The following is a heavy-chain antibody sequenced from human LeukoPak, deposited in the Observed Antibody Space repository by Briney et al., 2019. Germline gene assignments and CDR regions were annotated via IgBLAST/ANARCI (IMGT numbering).Heavy chain of an antibody. Sequence: SETLSLTCTVSGGSMSSYSWSWIRQPPGKGLEWIGYIYYSGTTNHHPSLKSRVTISVDTSKNQFSLKLNSVTAADTAVYYCASSGGYYFDSWGQGTLVTVSS. J-gene: IGHJ4*02. V-gene: IGHV4-59*12. CDR3: ASSGGYYFDS. D-gene: IGHD6-19*01. CDR2: IYYSGTT. CDR1: GGSMSSYS.